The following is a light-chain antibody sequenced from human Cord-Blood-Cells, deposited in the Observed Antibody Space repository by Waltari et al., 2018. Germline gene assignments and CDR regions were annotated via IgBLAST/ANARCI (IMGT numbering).Light chain of an antibody. V-gene: IGKV4-1*01. CDR1: QSVLYSSNTKNY. Sequence: DIVMTQSPDSLAVSLGERATINCKSSQSVLYSSNTKNYLAWYQQKPGQPPKLLIYWASTRESGVPDRFSGSGSGTDFTLTISSLQAEDVAVYYCQQYYSTGRTFGQGTKVEIK. CDR3: QQYYSTGRT. CDR2: WAS. J-gene: IGKJ1*01.